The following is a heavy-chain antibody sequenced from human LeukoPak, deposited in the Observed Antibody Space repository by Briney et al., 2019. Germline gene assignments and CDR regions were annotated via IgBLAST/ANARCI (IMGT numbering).Heavy chain of an antibody. CDR2: IIPIFGTA. Sequence: SVKVSCKASGGTFSSYAISWVRQAPGQGLEWMGGIIPIFGTANYAQKFQGRVTITADESTSTAYMELSSLRSEDTAVYYCARAFTRVTMIVVVPDAFDIWGQGTMVTVSS. V-gene: IGHV1-69*13. D-gene: IGHD3-22*01. CDR3: ARAFTRVTMIVVVPDAFDI. CDR1: GGTFSSYA. J-gene: IGHJ3*02.